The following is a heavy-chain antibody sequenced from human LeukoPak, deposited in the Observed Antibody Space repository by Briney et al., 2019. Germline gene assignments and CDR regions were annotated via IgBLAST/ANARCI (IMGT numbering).Heavy chain of an antibody. Sequence: SETLSLTCAVYGGSFSGYYWSRIRQPPGKGLEWIGEINHSGSTNYNPSLKSRVTISVDTSMNQFSLKLSSVTAADTAVYYCARRGTSCLYDYWGQGTLVTVSS. CDR1: GGSFSGYY. V-gene: IGHV4-34*01. D-gene: IGHD2-2*01. CDR3: ARRGTSCLYDY. J-gene: IGHJ4*02. CDR2: INHSGST.